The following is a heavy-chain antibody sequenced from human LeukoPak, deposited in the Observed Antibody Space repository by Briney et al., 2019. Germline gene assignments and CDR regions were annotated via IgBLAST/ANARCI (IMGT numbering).Heavy chain of an antibody. D-gene: IGHD1-26*01. CDR1: GFTFSSFW. Sequence: GESLRLSCAASGFTFSSFWMSWVRQAPGKGLEWVANIKQDGSERYYVDSVKGRFTFSRDNAKNSLGLQMNSLRAEDTAVYYCARLARGNCYDYWGQGTLVTVSS. V-gene: IGHV3-7*01. CDR3: ARLARGNCYDY. J-gene: IGHJ4*02. CDR2: IKQDGSER.